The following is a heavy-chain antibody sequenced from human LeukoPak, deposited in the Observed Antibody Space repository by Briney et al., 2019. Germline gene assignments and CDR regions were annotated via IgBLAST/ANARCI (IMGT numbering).Heavy chain of an antibody. CDR2: ISYDGSNK. J-gene: IGHJ4*02. CDR1: GFTFSSYA. Sequence: GGSLRLSCAASGFTFSSYAMHWVRQAPGKGLEWVAVISYDGSNKYYADSVKGRFTISRDNAKNSLYLQMNSLRPEDTAVYYCAREDDSSSWYVLDCWGQGTLVTVSS. CDR3: AREDDSSSWYVLDC. V-gene: IGHV3-30-3*01. D-gene: IGHD6-13*01.